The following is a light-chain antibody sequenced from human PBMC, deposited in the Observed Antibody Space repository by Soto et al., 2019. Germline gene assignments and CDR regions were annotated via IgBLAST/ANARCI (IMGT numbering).Light chain of an antibody. J-gene: IGLJ2*01. V-gene: IGLV4-69*01. CDR2: LSSDGSH. Sequence: QLVLTQSPSASASLGASVKLSCTLSSGHSSYAIAWHQQQPEKGPQYLMKLSSDGSHSKGDGIPDRFSGSSSGAERYLTISCLQSEDEADYYCQTWDTGARVVFGGGTKLTVL. CDR1: SGHSSYA. CDR3: QTWDTGARVV.